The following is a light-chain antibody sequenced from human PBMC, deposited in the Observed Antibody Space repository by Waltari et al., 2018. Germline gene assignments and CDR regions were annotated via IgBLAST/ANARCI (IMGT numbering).Light chain of an antibody. CDR2: RSD. J-gene: IGLJ3*02. CDR3: AAWDYSLNGRWV. CDR1: ASNIGNNL. Sequence: QSVLTQPPSVSGTPGQRVTISCSGSASNIGNNLVNWYQQFPGKAPKLLIYRSDQRPSGAPDRFSGSKSGTSASLAISGLQSEDEADYYCAAWDYSLNGRWVFGGGTKVTVL. V-gene: IGLV1-44*01.